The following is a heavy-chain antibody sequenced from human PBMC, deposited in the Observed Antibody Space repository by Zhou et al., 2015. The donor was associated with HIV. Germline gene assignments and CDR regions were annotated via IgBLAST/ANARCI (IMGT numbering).Heavy chain of an antibody. CDR1: GGTFSGSD. CDR2: IVPFFGTG. V-gene: IGHV1-69*06. CDR3: AREGWGSWYFDL. J-gene: IGHJ2*01. Sequence: LVQSGTEVRKPGSSVKVSCKASGGTFSGSDISWVRQAPGQGLEWMGGIVPFFGTGNYAQKFQGRVTITADKSTNTAYMELSSLRSEDTAAYYCAREGWGSWYFDLWGRGTLVSVSS. D-gene: IGHD7-27*01.